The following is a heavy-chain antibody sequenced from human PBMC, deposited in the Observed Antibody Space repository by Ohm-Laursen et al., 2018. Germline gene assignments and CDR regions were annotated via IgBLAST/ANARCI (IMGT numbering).Heavy chain of an antibody. CDR2: IGTAGDT. D-gene: IGHD6-19*01. J-gene: IGHJ6*02. CDR3: ASLSSGWYLDYYGMDV. Sequence: SLRLSCAASGFTFSSYDMHWVRQATGKGLEWVSAIGTAGDTYYPGSVKGRFTISRDNAKNSLYLQMNSLRAEDTAVYYCASLSSGWYLDYYGMDVWGQGTTVTVSS. CDR1: GFTFSSYD. V-gene: IGHV3-13*01.